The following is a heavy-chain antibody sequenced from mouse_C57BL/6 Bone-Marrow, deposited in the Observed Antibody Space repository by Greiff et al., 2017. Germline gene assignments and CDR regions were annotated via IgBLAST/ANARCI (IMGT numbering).Heavy chain of an antibody. CDR2: IDPSDSYT. D-gene: IGHD2-4*01. J-gene: IGHJ4*01. V-gene: IGHV1-69*01. CDR1: GYTFTSYW. Sequence: QVQLQQPGAELVMPGASVKLSCKASGYTFTSYWMHWVKQRPGQGLEWIGEIDPSDSYTNYKQKFKGKSTLTVDKSSSTADMQLSSLTSEDSAVYYCARTGDYDIYAMDYWGQGTSVTVSS. CDR3: ARTGDYDIYAMDY.